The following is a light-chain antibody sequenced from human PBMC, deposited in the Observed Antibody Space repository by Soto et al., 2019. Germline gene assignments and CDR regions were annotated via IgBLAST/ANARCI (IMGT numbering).Light chain of an antibody. CDR1: QSVSSN. Sequence: EIVMTQSPATLSVSPGERATLSCRASQSVSSNLAWYQQKPGQAPRLLIYGASTRATGIPARFSGSGSGTEFTLTIRSLQSEDFAVYYCQQYNNWLVAFGQGTKVDIK. V-gene: IGKV3-15*01. CDR2: GAS. CDR3: QQYNNWLVA. J-gene: IGKJ1*01.